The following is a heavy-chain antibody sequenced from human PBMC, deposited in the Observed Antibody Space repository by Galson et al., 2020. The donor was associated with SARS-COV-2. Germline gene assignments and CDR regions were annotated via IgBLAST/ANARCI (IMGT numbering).Heavy chain of an antibody. CDR2: LSYNDNT. Sequence: SETLSLTCTVSGVSISSRYYYWAWVRQPPGKGLEWIVTLSYNDNTHYNPSLKSRVTLSADTSKNHFSLKLNDLTAADTAIYYCARASKFGDRSFDSWGQGTLVTVSS. V-gene: IGHV4-39*07. J-gene: IGHJ4*02. D-gene: IGHD2-21*02. CDR1: GVSISSRYYY. CDR3: ARASKFGDRSFDS.